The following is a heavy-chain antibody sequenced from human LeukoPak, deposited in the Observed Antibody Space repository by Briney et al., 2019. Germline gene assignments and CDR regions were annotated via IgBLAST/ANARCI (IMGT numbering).Heavy chain of an antibody. V-gene: IGHV3-23*01. CDR1: GFTFSNNW. Sequence: GGSLRLSCAASGFTFSNNWMSWVRQAPGKGLEWVSAISASGGSTYYADSVKGRFTISRENSKNTLYLQMSSLRAEDTAVYYCAKAPRIAVAGPFDSWGQGTLVTVSS. J-gene: IGHJ4*02. CDR2: ISASGGST. CDR3: AKAPRIAVAGPFDS. D-gene: IGHD6-19*01.